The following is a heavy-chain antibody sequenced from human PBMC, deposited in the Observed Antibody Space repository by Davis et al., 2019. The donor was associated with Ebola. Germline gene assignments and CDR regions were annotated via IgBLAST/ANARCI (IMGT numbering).Heavy chain of an antibody. Sequence: HSQTLSLTCAISGDSVSSGGWNWIRQSPSRGLEWLGRTYYNSKWYNDYAVSVKSRTTINPDTSKNLLSLHLNSVTPEDTAVYYCARGWLRGAFDIWGQGTMVTVSS. CDR1: GDSVSSGG. V-gene: IGHV6-1*01. J-gene: IGHJ3*02. CDR3: ARGWLRGAFDI. CDR2: TYYNSKWYN. D-gene: IGHD5-24*01.